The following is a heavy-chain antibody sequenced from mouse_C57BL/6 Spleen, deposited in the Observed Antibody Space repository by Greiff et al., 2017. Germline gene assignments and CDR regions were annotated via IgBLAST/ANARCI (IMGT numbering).Heavy chain of an antibody. J-gene: IGHJ2*01. CDR1: GFTFSSYT. D-gene: IGHD1-1*01. CDR3: ERAGNCYGSFWFDY. Sequence: DVKLVESGGGLVKPGGSLKLSCAASGFTFSSYTMSWVRQTPEKRLEWVATISGGGGNTYYPDSVKGGFTIARDNANNTPYLQLSRLRSVASAVYDFERAGNCYGSFWFDYWGQGTPVTVSS. V-gene: IGHV5-9*04. CDR2: ISGGGGNT.